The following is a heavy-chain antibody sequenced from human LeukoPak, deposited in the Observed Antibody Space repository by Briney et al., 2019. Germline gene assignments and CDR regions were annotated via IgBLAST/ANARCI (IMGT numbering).Heavy chain of an antibody. CDR3: AATPYYDSSGYYPTGEAFDI. Sequence: GGSLRLSCAASGFTFSRHPMNWVCQAPGKGLEWVSYISSSGSTIYYADSVKGRFTISRDNAKNSLYLQMNSLRAEDTAVYYCAATPYYDSSGYYPTGEAFDIWGQGTMVTVSS. V-gene: IGHV3-48*03. CDR1: GFTFSRHP. D-gene: IGHD3-22*01. J-gene: IGHJ3*02. CDR2: ISSSGSTI.